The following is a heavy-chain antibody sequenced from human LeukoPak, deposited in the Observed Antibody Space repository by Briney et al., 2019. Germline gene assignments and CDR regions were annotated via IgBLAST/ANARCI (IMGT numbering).Heavy chain of an antibody. D-gene: IGHD2-2*01. CDR2: GILNFSTA. V-gene: IGHV1-69*13. CDR3: ARQLKARPSVVVPAATLGY. Sequence: GASVKLSCKASGGTFSSYAISWGRHAPAQGIEWKGGGILNFSTANYAQKFHGRVTIPADESTSTAYMELSSLRSEDRAVYYCARQLKARPSVVVPAATLGYWGQGTLVTVSS. CDR1: GGTFSSYA. J-gene: IGHJ4*02.